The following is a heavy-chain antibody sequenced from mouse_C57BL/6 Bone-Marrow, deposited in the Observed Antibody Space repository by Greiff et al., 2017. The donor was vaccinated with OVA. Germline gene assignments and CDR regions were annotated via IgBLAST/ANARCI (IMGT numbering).Heavy chain of an antibody. Sequence: VKLMESDAELVKPGASVKISCKVSGYTFTDHTIHWMKQRPEQGLEWIGYIYPRDGSTKYNEKFKGKATLTADKSSSTAYMQLNSLTSEDSAVYFCAHYYGSSYDAMDYWGQGTSVTVSS. D-gene: IGHD1-1*01. V-gene: IGHV1-78*01. CDR3: AHYYGSSYDAMDY. CDR1: GYTFTDHT. CDR2: IYPRDGST. J-gene: IGHJ4*01.